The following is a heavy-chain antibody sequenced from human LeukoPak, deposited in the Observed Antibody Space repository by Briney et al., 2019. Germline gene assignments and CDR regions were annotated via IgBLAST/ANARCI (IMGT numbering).Heavy chain of an antibody. V-gene: IGHV1-46*01. D-gene: IGHD3-22*01. CDR2: INPSGGST. J-gene: IGHJ4*02. CDR1: GYTFTSYY. CDR3: ASHNYYDSSGYYSGGPFDY. Sequence: GASVKVSCKASGYTFTSYYMHWVRQAPGQGLEWMGIINPSGGSTSYAQKFQGRVTMTRDKSTSTVYMELSSMRSEDTAVYYCASHNYYDSSGYYSGGPFDYWGQGTLVTVSS.